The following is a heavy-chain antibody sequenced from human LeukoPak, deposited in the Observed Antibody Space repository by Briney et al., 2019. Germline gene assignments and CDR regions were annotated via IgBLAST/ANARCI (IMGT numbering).Heavy chain of an antibody. CDR1: VYTFTSYD. D-gene: IGHD1-26*01. Sequence: ASVKVSCKASVYTFTSYDINWVRQAAGQGLEWMGWMNPNSGNTGYAQKFQGRVTMTRNTSIDTAYMELSSLRSEDTGVYYCARRRGWDLLLWGQGTLVTVSS. V-gene: IGHV1-8*01. J-gene: IGHJ4*02. CDR3: ARRRGWDLLL. CDR2: MNPNSGNT.